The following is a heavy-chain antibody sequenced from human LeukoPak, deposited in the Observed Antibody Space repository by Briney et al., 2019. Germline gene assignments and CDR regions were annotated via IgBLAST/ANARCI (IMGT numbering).Heavy chain of an antibody. CDR1: GGTFSSYA. V-gene: IGHV1-69*04. J-gene: IGHJ4*02. CDR2: IIPILGIA. D-gene: IGHD5-12*01. CDR3: ARSGGTIVATIPFDY. Sequence: SVKVSCKASGGTFSSYAISWVRQAPGQGFEWMGRIIPILGIANYAQKFQGRVTITADKSTSTAYMELSSLRSEDTAVYYCARSGGTIVATIPFDYWGQGTLVTVSS.